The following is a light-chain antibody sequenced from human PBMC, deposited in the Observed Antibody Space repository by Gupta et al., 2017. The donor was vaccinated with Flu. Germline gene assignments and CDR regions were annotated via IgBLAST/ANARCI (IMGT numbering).Light chain of an antibody. J-gene: IGLJ2*01. CDR1: SLSNSD. CDR3: YSRYSTDNNNAV. V-gene: IGLV3-19*01. Sequence: SALTQAPAVSVALGQTVRITCQGDSLSNSDANWYQQKPGQAPVLLIYAKNIRPSGTPDRFSGSSSGTTASSTITGAQAEDEDDDYCYSRYSTDNNNAVFGGGTKLTVL. CDR2: AKN.